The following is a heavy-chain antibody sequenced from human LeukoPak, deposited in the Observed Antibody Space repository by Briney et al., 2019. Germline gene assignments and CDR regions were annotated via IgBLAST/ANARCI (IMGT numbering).Heavy chain of an antibody. J-gene: IGHJ6*02. D-gene: IGHD1-1*01. V-gene: IGHV3-7*01. CDR2: IKQDGREK. Sequence: GGSLRLSCAASGFTFSSYWMSWVRQAPGKGLEWVANIKQDGREKHFVDTVKGGFTISRDNAKNSLSLQMNSLRAADTAVYYCARDRVARAFRVQTSINYYYYGMDVWGQGTTVPVSS. CDR1: GFTFSSYW. CDR3: ARDRVARAFRVQTSINYYYYGMDV.